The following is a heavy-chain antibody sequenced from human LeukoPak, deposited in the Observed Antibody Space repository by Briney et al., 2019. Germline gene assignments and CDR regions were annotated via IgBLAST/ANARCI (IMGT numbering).Heavy chain of an antibody. CDR1: GFTFSNYA. D-gene: IGHD3-10*01. J-gene: IGHJ6*02. Sequence: GRSLRLSCAASGFTFSNYAMHWVRQAPGKGLEWVALMSSDGDYKYYTDSVKGRFTISRDNSKNTLYLQMNSLRAEDTAVYYCPRDLYGSGSSLSMDVWGQGTTVTVSS. V-gene: IGHV3-30*03. CDR2: MSSDGDYK. CDR3: PRDLYGSGSSLSMDV.